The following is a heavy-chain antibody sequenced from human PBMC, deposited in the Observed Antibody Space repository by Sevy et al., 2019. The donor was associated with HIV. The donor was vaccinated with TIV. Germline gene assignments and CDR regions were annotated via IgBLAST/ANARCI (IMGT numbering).Heavy chain of an antibody. CDR2: ISASTGKT. J-gene: IGHJ6*03. CDR1: GYTFTSYG. Sequence: ASVKVSCQGVGYTFTSYGISWVRQAPGQGLEWMGWISASTGKTYSSQNLQGRVTLTTDTSTTTAYVELRSLRFDDTAVYYCARTSVGFSDYYDMDVWGKGTTVTVSS. V-gene: IGHV1-18*04. CDR3: ARTSVGFSDYYDMDV. D-gene: IGHD2-2*01.